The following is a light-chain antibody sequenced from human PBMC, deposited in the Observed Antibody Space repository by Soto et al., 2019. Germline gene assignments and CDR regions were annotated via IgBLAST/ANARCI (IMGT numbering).Light chain of an antibody. CDR1: QGISSY. V-gene: IGKV1-9*01. Sequence: IQLTQSPSSLSASVADRVTITCAGRQGISSYLGWYQQTAGKAPKLLIYAASTVKSGVPSRFSGSGSGTDFTLTISILQPEDFASYYYQQYNSYSLFGGGTKVDIK. J-gene: IGKJ4*01. CDR2: AAS. CDR3: QQYNSYSL.